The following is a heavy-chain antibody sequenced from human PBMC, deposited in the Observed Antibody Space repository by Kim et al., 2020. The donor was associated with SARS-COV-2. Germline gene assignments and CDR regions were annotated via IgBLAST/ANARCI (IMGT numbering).Heavy chain of an antibody. CDR2: VYTTGST. J-gene: IGHJ4*02. V-gene: IGHV4-4*07. CDR1: GASLNNYY. CDR3: ARGSMGPDY. D-gene: IGHD1-26*01. Sequence: SETLSLTCTVSGASLNNYYWSWIRQPAGKGLEWIGRVYTTGSTNYNPSLESRVTMSVDTSKNQFSLKLSSVTAADTAVYYCARGSMGPDYWGQGTLVTVSS.